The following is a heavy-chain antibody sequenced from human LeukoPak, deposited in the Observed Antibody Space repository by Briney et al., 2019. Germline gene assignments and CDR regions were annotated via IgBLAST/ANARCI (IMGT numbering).Heavy chain of an antibody. CDR2: ISYDGSNK. J-gene: IGHJ3*02. CDR3: ARAILPSSGSYPDAFDI. CDR1: GFTFSSYA. D-gene: IGHD3-22*01. Sequence: GGSLRLSCAASGFTFSSYAMHWVRQAPGKGLEWVAVISYDGSNKCYADSVKGRFTISRDNSKNTLYLQMNSLRAEDTAVYYCARAILPSSGSYPDAFDIWGQGIMVTVSS. V-gene: IGHV3-30-3*01.